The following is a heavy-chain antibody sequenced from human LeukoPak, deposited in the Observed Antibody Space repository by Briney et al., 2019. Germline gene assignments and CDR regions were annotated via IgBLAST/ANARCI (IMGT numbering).Heavy chain of an antibody. J-gene: IGHJ6*03. V-gene: IGHV3-7*01. Sequence: QPGGSLRLSCAASGFSFSSYWMNWVRQAPGKGLEWVANIKQGGSEKFYVDSVKGRFTISRDNAKNSLYLQMNSLRAEDTAVYYCARVRGDYYMDVWGKGATVTISS. D-gene: IGHD3-10*01. CDR1: GFSFSSYW. CDR2: IKQGGSEK. CDR3: ARVRGDYYMDV.